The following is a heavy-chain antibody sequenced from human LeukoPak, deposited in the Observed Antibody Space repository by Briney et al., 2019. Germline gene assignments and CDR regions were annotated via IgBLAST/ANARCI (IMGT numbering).Heavy chain of an antibody. CDR1: GFTFGNYG. V-gene: IGHV3-33*01. J-gene: IGHJ4*02. Sequence: GGSLRLSCVASGFTFGNYGMHWARKAPGKGLVWVAFIWYDASNKDYGDSVKGRFTISRDNSKNTLYLQMNSLRAEDTGVYYCARGYYSLGYFDYWGQGALVTVSS. CDR3: ARGYYSLGYFDY. CDR2: IWYDASNK. D-gene: IGHD3-22*01.